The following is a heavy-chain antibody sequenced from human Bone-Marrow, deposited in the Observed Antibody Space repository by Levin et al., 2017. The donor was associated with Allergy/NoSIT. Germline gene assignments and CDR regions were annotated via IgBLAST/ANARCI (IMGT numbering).Heavy chain of an antibody. CDR3: AKYCSGGGGYTGYY. Sequence: GGSLRLSCADSGFTFSSYGMSWVRQAPGKGLEWVSTIRGGSTYYADSVKGRFTISRDNSRNTLSLQMNSLRPEDTAVYYCAKYCSGGGGYTGYYWGQGTLVTVSS. D-gene: IGHD2-15*01. V-gene: IGHV3-23*01. J-gene: IGHJ4*02. CDR2: IRGGST. CDR1: GFTFSSYG.